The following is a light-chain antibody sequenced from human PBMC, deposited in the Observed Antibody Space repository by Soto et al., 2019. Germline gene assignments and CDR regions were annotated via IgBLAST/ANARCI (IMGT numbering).Light chain of an antibody. Sequence: QAVVTQPPSVSGAPGQRVTISCTGSSSNIGAGYDVHWYQQLPGTAPKLLIYGNSNRPSGVPDRFSGSKSSTSASLAITGLQAEDEADYYCQSYDSSLSALVFGGGTKLTVL. CDR3: QSYDSSLSALV. J-gene: IGLJ2*01. CDR1: SSNIGAGYD. V-gene: IGLV1-40*01. CDR2: GNS.